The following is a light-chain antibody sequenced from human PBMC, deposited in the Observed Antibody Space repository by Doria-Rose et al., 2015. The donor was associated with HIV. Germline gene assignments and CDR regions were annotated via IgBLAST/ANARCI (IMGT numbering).Light chain of an antibody. J-gene: IGKJ1*01. CDR3: QQFDSFPRT. V-gene: IGKV1-9*01. Sequence: DIQMTQSPSFLSASVGVRVTITCRASRGISRYLAWYQQKPGKAPTLLIFGASTLQSGVPPRFSGSGSGTEFTLTISSLQPEDFATYYCQQFDSFPRTFGQGTKVELK. CDR2: GAS. CDR1: RGISRY.